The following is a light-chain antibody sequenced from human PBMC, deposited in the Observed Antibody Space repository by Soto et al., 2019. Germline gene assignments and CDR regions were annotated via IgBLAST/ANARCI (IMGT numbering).Light chain of an antibody. CDR3: QQYGSSPIT. CDR1: QSISRW. V-gene: IGKV1-5*01. J-gene: IGKJ5*01. CDR2: DVS. Sequence: DFRMTQSPSTLSASVGDRVTISCRASQSISRWLAWYQQKPGRAPKLLIYDVSSLKSGVPSRFSGSGSGTDFTRTISRLEPEDFAVYYCQQYGSSPITFGQGTRLEIK.